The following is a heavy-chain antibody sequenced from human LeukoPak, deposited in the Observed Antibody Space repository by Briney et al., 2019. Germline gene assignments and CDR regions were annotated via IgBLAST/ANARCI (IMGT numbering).Heavy chain of an antibody. V-gene: IGHV3-23*01. CDR3: AKGSRGSYYVSYYDY. Sequence: AGGSLRLSCAASEFTFSSYAMSWVRQAPGKGLEWVSAISGSGGSPYYADSVKGRFTISRDNSKNTLYLQMNSLRADDTAVYYCAKGSRGSYYVSYYDYWGQGTLVAVSS. CDR1: EFTFSSYA. D-gene: IGHD1-26*01. J-gene: IGHJ4*02. CDR2: ISGSGGSP.